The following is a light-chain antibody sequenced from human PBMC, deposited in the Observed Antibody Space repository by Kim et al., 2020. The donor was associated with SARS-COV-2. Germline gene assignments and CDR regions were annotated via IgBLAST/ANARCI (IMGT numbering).Light chain of an antibody. CDR2: YDD. CDR3: AAWDDSLNGVV. CDR1: TSNIRNNA. J-gene: IGLJ3*02. Sequence: RQRVTISCSGRTSNIRNNAVNWYQQFPGKAPKLLIYYDDLRPSGVSDRFSGSKSGTSAFLAISGLQSEDEADYYCAAWDDSLNGVVFGGGTQLTVL. V-gene: IGLV1-36*01.